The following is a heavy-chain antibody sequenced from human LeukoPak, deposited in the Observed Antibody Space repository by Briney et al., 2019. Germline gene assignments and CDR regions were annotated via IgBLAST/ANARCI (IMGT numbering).Heavy chain of an antibody. J-gene: IGHJ4*02. V-gene: IGHV4-61*01. CDR2: IYYSGST. D-gene: IGHD6-19*01. CDR1: GGSVSSGSDY. Sequence: SETLSLTCTVSGGSVSSGSDYWSWIRQPPGKGLEWIGYIYYSGSTNYNPSLKSRVTISVDTSRNQFSLKLSSVTAADTAVFYCARLVAGNYFDYWGQGTLVTVSS. CDR3: ARLVAGNYFDY.